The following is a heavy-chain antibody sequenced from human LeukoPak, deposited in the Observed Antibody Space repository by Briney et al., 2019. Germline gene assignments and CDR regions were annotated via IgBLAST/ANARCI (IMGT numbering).Heavy chain of an antibody. CDR2: IIPIFGTA. D-gene: IGHD4-17*01. CDR1: GGTFSSYA. Sequence: SVKVSCKASGGTFSSYAISWVRQAPGQGLEWMEGIIPIFGTANYAQKFQGRVTITADESTSTAYMELSSLRSEDTAVYYCARVPGFPYGDSTYYYYGMDVWGQGTTVTVSS. J-gene: IGHJ6*02. V-gene: IGHV1-69*13. CDR3: ARVPGFPYGDSTYYYYGMDV.